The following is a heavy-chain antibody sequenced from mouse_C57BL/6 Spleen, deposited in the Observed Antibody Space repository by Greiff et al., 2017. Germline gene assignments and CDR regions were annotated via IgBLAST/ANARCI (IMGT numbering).Heavy chain of an antibody. V-gene: IGHV1-82*01. Sequence: VQLQQSGPELVKPGASVKISCKASGYAFSSSWLNWVKQRPGKGLEWIGRIYPGDGDTNYNGKFKGKATLTADKSSSPAYMQLSSLTSEDSAVYFCARSTTVVARGFAYWGQGTLVTVSA. CDR3: ARSTTVVARGFAY. D-gene: IGHD1-1*01. J-gene: IGHJ3*01. CDR1: GYAFSSSW. CDR2: IYPGDGDT.